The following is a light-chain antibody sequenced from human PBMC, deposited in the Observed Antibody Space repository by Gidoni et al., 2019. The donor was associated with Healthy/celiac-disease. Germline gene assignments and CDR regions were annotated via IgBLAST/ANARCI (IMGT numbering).Light chain of an antibody. Sequence: QSVLTQPPSASGTPGQRVTISCSGSSSNIGSNYVYWYQQLPVTAPKLLSYSNNQRPSGVPDRFSGSKSGTSASLAISGLRSEDEADYYCAAWDDSLSALYVFGTGTKVT. CDR3: AAWDDSLSALYV. V-gene: IGLV1-47*02. J-gene: IGLJ1*01. CDR2: SNN. CDR1: SSNIGSNY.